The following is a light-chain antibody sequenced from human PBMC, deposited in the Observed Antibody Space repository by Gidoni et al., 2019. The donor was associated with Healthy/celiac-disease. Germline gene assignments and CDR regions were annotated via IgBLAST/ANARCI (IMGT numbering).Light chain of an antibody. CDR1: QSISSY. V-gene: IGKV3-11*01. CDR2: DAS. J-gene: IGKJ3*01. CDR3: QQRSSRPPS. Sequence: MMTPPPATLSLSPGERATLSCRASQSISSYLAWYQQKPGQAPRLLIYDASNWATGIPARFSGSGSGTDFTLTISSLQPEDFAVYYCQQRSSRPPSFXPXTKVDIK.